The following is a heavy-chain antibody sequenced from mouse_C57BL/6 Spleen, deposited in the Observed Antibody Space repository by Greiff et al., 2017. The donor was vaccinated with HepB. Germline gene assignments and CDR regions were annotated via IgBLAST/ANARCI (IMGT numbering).Heavy chain of an antibody. J-gene: IGHJ4*01. Sequence: QVQLQQPGAELVRPGSSVKLSCKASGYTFTSYWMHWVKQRPIQGLEWIGNIDPSDSETHYNQKFKDKATLTVDKSSSTAYMQLSSLTSEDSAVYYCARRTDLDSSGYDAMDYWGQGTSVTVSS. V-gene: IGHV1-52*01. D-gene: IGHD3-2*02. CDR2: IDPSDSET. CDR1: GYTFTSYW. CDR3: ARRTDLDSSGYDAMDY.